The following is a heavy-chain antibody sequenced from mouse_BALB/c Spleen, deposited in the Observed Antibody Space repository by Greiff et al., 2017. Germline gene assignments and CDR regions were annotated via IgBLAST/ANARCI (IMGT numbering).Heavy chain of an antibody. V-gene: IGHV14-3*02. CDR1: GFNIKDTY. CDR3: ATAATGAMDY. J-gene: IGHJ4*01. D-gene: IGHD1-2*01. Sequence: EVQLQQSGAELVKPGASVKLSCTASGFNIKDTYMHWVKQRPEQGLEWIGRIDPANGNTKYDPKFQGKATITADTPSNTAYLQLSSLTSEDTAVYYCATAATGAMDYWGQGTSVTVSS. CDR2: IDPANGNT.